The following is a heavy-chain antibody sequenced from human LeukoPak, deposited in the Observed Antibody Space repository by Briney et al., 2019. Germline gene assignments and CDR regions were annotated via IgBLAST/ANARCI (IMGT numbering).Heavy chain of an antibody. J-gene: IGHJ4*02. Sequence: ASVKVSCKASGGTFSSYTINWVRQAPGQGLEWMGGIIPISGTANYAQKFQGRVTITADESTSTACMELSSQRSEDTAVYYCARENGYDRDRELTLWGQGTLVTVSS. CDR3: ARENGYDRDRELTL. CDR1: GGTFSSYT. CDR2: IIPISGTA. D-gene: IGHD5-12*01. V-gene: IGHV1-69*13.